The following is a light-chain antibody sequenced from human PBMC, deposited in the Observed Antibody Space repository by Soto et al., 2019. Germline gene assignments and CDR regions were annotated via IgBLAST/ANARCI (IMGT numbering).Light chain of an antibody. J-gene: IGKJ2*02. Sequence: EIVMTQSAATLSVSPGGRATLSCRASQSISDTLAWYQQKPGQAPRLLIYSASRGATGFPARFSGSGSGTDFTLTISSLEPEDFAVYYCQQRREWPRTFGKGTKVDIK. CDR3: QQRREWPRT. CDR1: QSISDT. V-gene: IGKV3-15*01. CDR2: SAS.